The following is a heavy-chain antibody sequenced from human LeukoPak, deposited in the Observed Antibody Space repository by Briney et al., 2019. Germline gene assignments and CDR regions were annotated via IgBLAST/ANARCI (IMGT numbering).Heavy chain of an antibody. V-gene: IGHV4-59*01. CDR3: ARGEWDLLFVY. J-gene: IGHJ4*02. CDR2: IFYSGST. Sequence: PSETLSLTCPVSGGSISGYYWSWIRQPPGKGLEWIGYIFYSGSTNYNPSLKSRVTISVDTSKNQYSLKLSSVTAADTAVYYCARGEWDLLFVYWGQGTLVTVSS. D-gene: IGHD1-26*01. CDR1: GGSISGYY.